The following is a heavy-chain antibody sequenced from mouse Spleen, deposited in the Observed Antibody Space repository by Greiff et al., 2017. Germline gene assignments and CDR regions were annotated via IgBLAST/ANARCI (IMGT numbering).Heavy chain of an antibody. V-gene: IGHV1-22*01. CDR2: INPNNGGT. CDR3: ARPHYYYGPTWYFDV. Sequence: EVKLQESGPELVKPGASVKMSCKASGYTFTDYNMHWVKQSHGKSLEWIGYINPNNGGTSYNQKFKGKATLTVNKSSSTAYMELRSLTSEDSAVYYCARPHYYYGPTWYFDVWGAGTTVTVSS. J-gene: IGHJ1*01. D-gene: IGHD1-1*01. CDR1: GYTFTDYN.